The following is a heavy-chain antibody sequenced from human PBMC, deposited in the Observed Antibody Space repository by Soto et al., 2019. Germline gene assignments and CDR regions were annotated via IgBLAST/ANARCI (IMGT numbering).Heavy chain of an antibody. CDR1: GFTFSSYA. CDR2: ISGSGGST. D-gene: IGHD6-19*01. J-gene: IGHJ4*02. V-gene: IGHV3-23*01. CDR3: AKQIAVAGHCFDY. Sequence: EVQLLESGGGLVQPGGSLRLSCAASGFTFSSYAMSWVRQAPGKGLEWVSAISGSGGSTYYADSVKGRFTISRDNSKNTLYLQMNSLRAEDTAVFYCAKQIAVAGHCFDYWGQGTLVTVSS.